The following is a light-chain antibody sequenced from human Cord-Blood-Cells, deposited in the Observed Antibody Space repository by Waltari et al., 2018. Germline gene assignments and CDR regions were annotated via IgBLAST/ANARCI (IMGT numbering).Light chain of an antibody. Sequence: DIQMTQSPSTLSASVGDRVTITCRASQSISSWLAWYQQKPGKAPKLLIYKASSLESGVPSMFSGSGSGTEFTLTISSLQPDDFATYYCQQYNSYPYTFGQGTKLGIK. CDR2: KAS. V-gene: IGKV1-5*03. CDR1: QSISSW. J-gene: IGKJ2*01. CDR3: QQYNSYPYT.